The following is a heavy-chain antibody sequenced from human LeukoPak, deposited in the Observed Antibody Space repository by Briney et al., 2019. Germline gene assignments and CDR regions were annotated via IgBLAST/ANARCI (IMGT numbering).Heavy chain of an antibody. CDR3: ARVACSSTTCYQRAFDI. CDR1: GFIFSDHY. J-gene: IGHJ3*02. D-gene: IGHD2-2*01. CDR2: TRNKANSYTT. Sequence: GGSLRLSCAASGFIFSDHYMDWVRQAPGKWLEWVGRTRNKANSYTTEYAASVKGRFTISRDDSKNSLYLQMNSLKTEDTAVYFCARVACSSTTCYQRAFDIWGQGTMVTVSS. V-gene: IGHV3-72*01.